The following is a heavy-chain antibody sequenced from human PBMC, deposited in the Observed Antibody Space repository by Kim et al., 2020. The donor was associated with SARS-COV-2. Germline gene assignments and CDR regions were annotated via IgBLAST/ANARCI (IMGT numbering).Heavy chain of an antibody. CDR3: AGAQGPDIVGVPAARGLYGMDV. J-gene: IGHJ6*02. Sequence: SETLSLTCAVYGGSFSGYYWSWIRQPPGKGLEWIGEINHSGSTNYNPSLKSRVTISVDTSKNQFSLKLSSVTAADTAVYYCAGAQGPDIVGVPAARGLYGMDVWGQGTTVTVSS. V-gene: IGHV4-34*01. CDR2: INHSGST. D-gene: IGHD2-2*01. CDR1: GGSFSGYY.